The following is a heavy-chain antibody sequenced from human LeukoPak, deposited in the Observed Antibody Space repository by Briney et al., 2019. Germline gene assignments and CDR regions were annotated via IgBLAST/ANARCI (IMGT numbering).Heavy chain of an antibody. J-gene: IGHJ4*02. CDR2: ISYDGSNK. Sequence: GGSLRLSCAASGFTFSSYAMHWVRQAPGKGLEWVAVISYDGSNKYYADSVKGRFTISRDNSKNTLYLQMNSLRAEDTAVYYCARVPYGDYYFDYWGQGTLVTVSS. CDR1: GFTFSSYA. D-gene: IGHD4-17*01. CDR3: ARVPYGDYYFDY. V-gene: IGHV3-30*04.